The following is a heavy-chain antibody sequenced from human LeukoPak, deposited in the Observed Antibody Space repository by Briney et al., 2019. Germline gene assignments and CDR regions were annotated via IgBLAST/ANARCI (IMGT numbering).Heavy chain of an antibody. V-gene: IGHV3-30*02. CDR1: GFTFSSYG. CDR2: IRYDGSNK. Sequence: GGSLRLSCAASGFTFSSYGMHWVRQAPGKGLEWVAFIRYDGSNKYYADSVKGRFTSSRDNSKNTLYLQMNSLRAEDTAVYYCARDPLRGFDIWGQGTMVTVSS. J-gene: IGHJ3*02. CDR3: ARDPLRGFDI.